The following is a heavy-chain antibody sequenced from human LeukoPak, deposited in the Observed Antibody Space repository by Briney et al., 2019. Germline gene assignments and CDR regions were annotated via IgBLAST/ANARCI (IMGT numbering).Heavy chain of an antibody. Sequence: SQTLSLTCTVSGGSISSGGYYWSWIRQPPGKGLEWIGYIYHSESTYYNPSLKSRVTISVDRSKNQFSLKLSSVTAADTAVYYCARRVGSSSWYPPNYFDYWGQGTLVTVSS. CDR3: ARRVGSSSWYPPNYFDY. J-gene: IGHJ4*02. V-gene: IGHV4-30-2*01. CDR1: GGSISSGGYY. D-gene: IGHD6-13*01. CDR2: IYHSEST.